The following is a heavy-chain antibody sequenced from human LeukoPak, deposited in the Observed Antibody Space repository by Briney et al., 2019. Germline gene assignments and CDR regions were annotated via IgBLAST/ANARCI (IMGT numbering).Heavy chain of an antibody. J-gene: IGHJ3*02. V-gene: IGHV1-8*02. CDR1: GYAITSHF. CDR2: MNPNSGNT. D-gene: IGHD2-2*01. Sequence: GASVKVSCKTSGYAITSHFMHWVRQATGQGLEWMGWMNPNSGNTGYAQKFQGRVTMARNTSISTAYMELSSLRSEDTAVYYCARGGRCSSTSCDRLGAFDIWGQGTMVTVSS. CDR3: ARGGRCSSTSCDRLGAFDI.